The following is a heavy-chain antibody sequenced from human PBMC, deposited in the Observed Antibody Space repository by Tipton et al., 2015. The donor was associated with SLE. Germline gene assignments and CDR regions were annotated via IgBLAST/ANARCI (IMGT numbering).Heavy chain of an antibody. D-gene: IGHD3-10*01. J-gene: IGHJ6*03. CDR1: GGSFSGYY. Sequence: LRLSCAVYGGSFSGYYWSWIRQPPGKGLEWIGEINHSGSTNYNPSLKSRVTISVDTSKNQFSLKLSSVTAADTAVYYCARVVHVLWFGAYMDVWGKGTTVTVSS. CDR3: ARVVHVLWFGAYMDV. V-gene: IGHV4-34*01. CDR2: INHSGST.